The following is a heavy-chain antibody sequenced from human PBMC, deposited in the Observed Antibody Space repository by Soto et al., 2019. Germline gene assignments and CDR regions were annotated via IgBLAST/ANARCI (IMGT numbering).Heavy chain of an antibody. Sequence: QVQLVESGGGVVQPGRSLRLSCAASGFTFSSYGMHWVRQAPGKGLEWVAVIWYDGSNKYYADSVKGRFTISRDNSKNTLYLQMNSLRAEDTAVYYCARDSSDGPYSSSWSSYYYGMDVWGQGTTVTVSS. CDR1: GFTFSSYG. V-gene: IGHV3-33*01. CDR2: IWYDGSNK. CDR3: ARDSSDGPYSSSWSSYYYGMDV. D-gene: IGHD6-13*01. J-gene: IGHJ6*02.